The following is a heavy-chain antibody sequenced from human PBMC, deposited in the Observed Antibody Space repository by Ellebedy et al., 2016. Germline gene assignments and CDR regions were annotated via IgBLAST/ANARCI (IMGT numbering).Heavy chain of an antibody. CDR1: GFTFSSYS. Sequence: GESLKISXAASGFTFSSYSMNWVRQAPGKGLEWVSYISTSSSTIYYADSVKGRFTISRHNAKNSLYLQLNSLRVEDTAVYFCARGTGHFDYWGQGTLVTVSS. CDR2: ISTSSSTI. V-gene: IGHV3-48*04. J-gene: IGHJ4*02. D-gene: IGHD1-1*01. CDR3: ARGTGHFDY.